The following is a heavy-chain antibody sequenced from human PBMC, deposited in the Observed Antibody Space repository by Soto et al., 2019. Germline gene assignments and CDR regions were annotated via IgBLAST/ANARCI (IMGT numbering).Heavy chain of an antibody. CDR3: AREGVAPYYYYGMDV. J-gene: IGHJ6*02. Sequence: ASVKVSCKASGYTFTRSGISWVRQAPGQGLEWMGWISTYNGDTNYAQTFQGRVTMTTDTSTGTVYMELRSLRSDDTAVYYCAREGVAPYYYYGMDVWGQGTPVTVS. V-gene: IGHV1-18*01. CDR2: ISTYNGDT. CDR1: GYTFTRSG. D-gene: IGHD5-12*01.